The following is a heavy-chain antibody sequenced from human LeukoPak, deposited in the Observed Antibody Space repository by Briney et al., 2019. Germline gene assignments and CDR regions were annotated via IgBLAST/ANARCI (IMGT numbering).Heavy chain of an antibody. CDR1: GFTFNTYW. D-gene: IGHD3/OR15-3a*01. Sequence: GGSLRLSCAASGFTFNTYWMSWVREAPGKGREGVANIKEDESEKYYVDSVKGRFTISRDNAKNSLYLQMNSLRAEDTAMYYCARVRTLWTYYGMDVWGQGTTVTVSS. V-gene: IGHV3-7*01. CDR3: ARVRTLWTYYGMDV. CDR2: IKEDESEK. J-gene: IGHJ6*02.